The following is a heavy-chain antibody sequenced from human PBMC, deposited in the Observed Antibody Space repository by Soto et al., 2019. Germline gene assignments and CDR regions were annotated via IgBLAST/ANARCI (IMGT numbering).Heavy chain of an antibody. CDR3: AIGGGQIYYSGMDV. D-gene: IGHD3-3*01. Sequence: GSLWLNCALAGFFLSDYYMNWIRQAPGKGLETLCYISGTGDTTSYADSVKGRFTISRDNAKNSLFLHLNSLSAGDTAVYYCAIGGGQIYYSGMDVWGQGTTVTAP. V-gene: IGHV3-11*01. J-gene: IGHJ6*02. CDR1: GFFLSDYY. CDR2: ISGTGDTT.